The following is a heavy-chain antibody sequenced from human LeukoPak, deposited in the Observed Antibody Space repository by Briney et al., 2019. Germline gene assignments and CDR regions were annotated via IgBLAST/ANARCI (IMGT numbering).Heavy chain of an antibody. J-gene: IGHJ4*02. D-gene: IGHD6-13*01. CDR2: ISSSSSYI. V-gene: IGHV3-21*01. CDR1: GFTFSSYS. Sequence: PGGSLRLSCAASGFTFSSYSMNWVRQAPGKGLEWVSSISSSSSYIYYADSVRGRFTISRDNAKNSLYLQMNSLRAEDTAVYYCARGIADYFDYWGQGTLVTVSS. CDR3: ARGIADYFDY.